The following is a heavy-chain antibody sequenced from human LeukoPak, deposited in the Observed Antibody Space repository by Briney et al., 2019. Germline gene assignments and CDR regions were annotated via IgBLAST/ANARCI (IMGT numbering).Heavy chain of an antibody. CDR1: GYTFTDYY. CDR3: ARARWQLVPYFDS. Sequence: GASVKVTCKASGYTFTDYYMHWVRQAPGQGLEWMGWINPNSGGTNFAQKFQGRVAMTMDTSISTAYLELGSLRSDDTAVYFCARARWQLVPYFDSWGQGTLVTVSS. D-gene: IGHD6-6*01. CDR2: INPNSGGT. V-gene: IGHV1-2*02. J-gene: IGHJ4*02.